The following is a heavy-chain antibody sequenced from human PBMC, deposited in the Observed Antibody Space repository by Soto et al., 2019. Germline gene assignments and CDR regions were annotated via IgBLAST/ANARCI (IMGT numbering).Heavy chain of an antibody. Sequence: QVQLVQSGAEVKKPGSSVKVSCKASGGTFSSYAISWVRQAPGQGLEWMGGFIPIFGTANYAQKFQGRVTITADESTSTAYMELSSLRSEDTAVYYCARVPNLDYDYVWGSYRYNYFDYWGQGTLVTVSS. J-gene: IGHJ4*02. CDR1: GGTFSSYA. CDR3: ARVPNLDYDYVWGSYRYNYFDY. V-gene: IGHV1-69*01. D-gene: IGHD3-16*02. CDR2: FIPIFGTA.